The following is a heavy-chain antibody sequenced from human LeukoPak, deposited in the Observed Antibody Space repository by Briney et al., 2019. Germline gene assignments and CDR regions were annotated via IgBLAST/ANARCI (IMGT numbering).Heavy chain of an antibody. Sequence: GGSLRLSCAASGLTFSSYGMHWVRQAPGKGLEWVAVIWYDGSNKYYADSVKGRFTISRDNAKNSLFLQLNSLRAEDTAVYYCARKTYYYDSGSYSKSYYFDYWGQGTLVTVSS. D-gene: IGHD3-10*01. CDR1: GLTFSSYG. CDR2: IWYDGSNK. V-gene: IGHV3-33*01. CDR3: ARKTYYYDSGSYSKSYYFDY. J-gene: IGHJ4*02.